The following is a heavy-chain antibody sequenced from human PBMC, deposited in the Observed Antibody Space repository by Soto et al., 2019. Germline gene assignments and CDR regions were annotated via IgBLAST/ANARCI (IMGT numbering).Heavy chain of an antibody. D-gene: IGHD3-10*01. CDR1: GYSFTSYW. V-gene: IGHV5-51*01. J-gene: IGHJ6*02. CDR3: ARRWFGESPDYGMDV. Sequence: GESLKISCKGSGYSFTSYWIGWVRQMPGKGLEWMGIIYPGDSDTRYSPSFQGQATISADKSISTAYLQWSSLKASDTAMYYCARRWFGESPDYGMDVWGQGTTVTVSS. CDR2: IYPGDSDT.